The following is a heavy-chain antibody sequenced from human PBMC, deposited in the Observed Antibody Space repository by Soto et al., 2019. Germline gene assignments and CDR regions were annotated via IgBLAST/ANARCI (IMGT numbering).Heavy chain of an antibody. CDR1: GFPFSNAL. CDR2: IKSKTDGGTT. D-gene: IGHD3-10*01. CDR3: TTGVRGVMGY. J-gene: IGHJ4*02. V-gene: IGHV3-15*07. Sequence: SGGSQSLSNAASGFPFSNALMNWVRQAPEKGLEWVGRIKSKTDGGTTDYAAPVKGRFTISRDDSKNTLYLQMNSLKTEDTAVYYCTTGVRGVMGYWGQGTLVTVSS.